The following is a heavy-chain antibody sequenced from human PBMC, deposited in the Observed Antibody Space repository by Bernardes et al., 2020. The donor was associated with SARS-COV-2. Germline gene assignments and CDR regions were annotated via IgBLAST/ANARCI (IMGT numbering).Heavy chain of an antibody. Sequence: SDTLTLTCAVYGGSFRGSYWSWIRQPPGPGLEWIGELNHSGSTNYNPSLKSRVTISVDTSKNQYSLKLSSVTAADTAVYYCAREITMIGAAFDIWGQGTMGTVAP. CDR1: GGSFRGSY. V-gene: IGHV4-34*01. CDR2: LNHSGST. D-gene: IGHD3-22*01. CDR3: AREITMIGAAFDI. J-gene: IGHJ3*02.